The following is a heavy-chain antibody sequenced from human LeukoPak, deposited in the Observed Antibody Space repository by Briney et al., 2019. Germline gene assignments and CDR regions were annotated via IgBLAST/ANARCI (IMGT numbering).Heavy chain of an antibody. CDR2: IYYSGST. V-gene: IGHV4-59*01. J-gene: IGHJ4*02. CDR3: ARGGMTTQPFDY. Sequence: PSETLSLTCTVSGGSISSYYWSWIRQPPGKGLEWIGYIYYSGSTSYNPSLKSRVTISVDTSKNQFSLKLSSVTAADTAVYYCARGGMTTQPFDYWGQGTLVTVSS. CDR1: GGSISSYY. D-gene: IGHD4-17*01.